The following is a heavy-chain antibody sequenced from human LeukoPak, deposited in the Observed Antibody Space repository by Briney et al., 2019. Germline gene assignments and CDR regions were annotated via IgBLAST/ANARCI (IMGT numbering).Heavy chain of an antibody. J-gene: IGHJ4*02. V-gene: IGHV3-30*18. Sequence: GGSLRLSCAASGFTFSSYGMHWVRQAPGKGLEWVAVISYDGSNKYYADSVKGRFTISRDNSKNTRYLQMNSLRAEDTAVYYGANEGGHLLGAFDYWGQGTLVTVSS. CDR2: ISYDGSNK. CDR3: ANEGGHLLGAFDY. CDR1: GFTFSSYG. D-gene: IGHD7-27*01.